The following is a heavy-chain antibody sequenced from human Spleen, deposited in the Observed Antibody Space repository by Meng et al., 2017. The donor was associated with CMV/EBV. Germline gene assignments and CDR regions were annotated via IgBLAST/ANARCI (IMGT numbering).Heavy chain of an antibody. J-gene: IGHJ5*02. D-gene: IGHD2-2*02. CDR1: GGSFSGYY. CDR3: ARKPLGYCSSTSCYISWFDP. CDR2: INHSGST. V-gene: IGHV4-34*01. Sequence: GSLRLSCAVYGGSFSGYYWSWIRQPPGKGLEWIGEINHSGSTNYNPSLKSRVTISVDTSKNQFSLKLSSVTAADTAVYYCARKPLGYCSSTSCYISWFDPWGQGTLVTVSS.